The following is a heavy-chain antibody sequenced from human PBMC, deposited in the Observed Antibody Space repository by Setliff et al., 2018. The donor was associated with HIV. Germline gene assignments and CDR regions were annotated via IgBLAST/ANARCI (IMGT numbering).Heavy chain of an antibody. CDR1: GYSISTAYY. V-gene: IGHV4-38-2*02. Sequence: KPSETLSLTCIVSGYSISTAYYWGWIRQPPGKGLEWIGSVYHSGTTYYNPSLKSRVTISVDMSNNQFSLRLTSVTAADTAVYFCARPHSGRGGGAWFDPWGQGTLVTVSS. CDR3: ARPHSGRGGGAWFDP. CDR2: VYHSGTT. J-gene: IGHJ5*02. D-gene: IGHD6-19*01.